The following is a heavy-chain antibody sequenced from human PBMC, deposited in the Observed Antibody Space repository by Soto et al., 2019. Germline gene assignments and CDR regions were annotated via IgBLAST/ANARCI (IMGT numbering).Heavy chain of an antibody. CDR3: ARDREYCTNGVCYTDGDNWFDP. D-gene: IGHD2-8*01. CDR1: GFTFSSYS. V-gene: IGHV3-48*01. CDR2: ISSSSSTI. Sequence: GGSLRLSCAASGFTFSSYSMNWVRQAPGKGLEWVSYISSSSSTIYYADSVKGRFTISRDNAKNSLYLQMNSLRAEDTAVYYCARDREYCTNGVCYTDGDNWFDPWGQGTLVTVSS. J-gene: IGHJ5*02.